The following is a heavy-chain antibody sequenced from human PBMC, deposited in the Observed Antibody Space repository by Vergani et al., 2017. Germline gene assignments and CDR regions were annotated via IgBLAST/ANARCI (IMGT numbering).Heavy chain of an antibody. J-gene: IGHJ3*02. CDR2: IWYDGSNK. V-gene: IGHV3-33*01. Sequence: VQLVESGGGLVQPGGSLRLSCAASGFTFSSYGMHWVRQAPGKGLEWVAVIWYDGSNKYYADSVKGRFTISRDNSKNTLYLQMNSLRAEDTAVYYCAXIVVVTAITPLIHAFDIWGQGTMVTVSS. CDR1: GFTFSSYG. CDR3: AXIVVVTAITPLIHAFDI. D-gene: IGHD2-21*02.